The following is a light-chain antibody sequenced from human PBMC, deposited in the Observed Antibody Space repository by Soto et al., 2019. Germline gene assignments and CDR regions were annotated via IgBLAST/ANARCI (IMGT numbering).Light chain of an antibody. CDR2: EVR. V-gene: IGLV2-8*01. J-gene: IGLJ1*01. CDR3: SSFAGSSNLGV. CDR1: SSDVGDNNY. Sequence: QSALTQPPSTSGSPGQSVTISCTGTSSDVGDNNYVSWYQQHPGKAPKLIIYEVRQRPSGVPDRFSGSKSGNTASLTVSGLQADDEADYYCSSFAGSSNLGVFGTGTKLTVL.